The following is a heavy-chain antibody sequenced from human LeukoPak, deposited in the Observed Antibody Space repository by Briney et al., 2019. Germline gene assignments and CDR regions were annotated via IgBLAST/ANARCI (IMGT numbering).Heavy chain of an antibody. Sequence: ASVKVSCKASGYNFANYGMSWVRQAPGQGLEWMGIINPSGGSTGYAQKFQGRVTMTRDTSTSTVYMELSSLRSEDTAVYYCARDFGNRPEVIYATNWFDPWGQGTLVTVSS. CDR2: INPSGGST. CDR3: ARDFGNRPEVIYATNWFDP. V-gene: IGHV1-46*01. J-gene: IGHJ5*02. D-gene: IGHD2-8*02. CDR1: GYNFANYG.